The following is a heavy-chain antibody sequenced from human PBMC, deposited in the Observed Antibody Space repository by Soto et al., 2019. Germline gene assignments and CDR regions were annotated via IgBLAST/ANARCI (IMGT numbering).Heavy chain of an antibody. V-gene: IGHV3-23*01. Sequence: EVQLLESGGGLVQPGGSLRLSCAASGFTFSSYAMSWVRQAPGKGLEWVSAISGSGGSTYYAASVKGRFTISRANSKNTLYLQMNSLRAEDTDVYYCAKNLGKDDILTGYYMTDAFDIWGQGTMVTVSS. D-gene: IGHD3-9*01. CDR3: AKNLGKDDILTGYYMTDAFDI. J-gene: IGHJ3*02. CDR1: GFTFSSYA. CDR2: ISGSGGST.